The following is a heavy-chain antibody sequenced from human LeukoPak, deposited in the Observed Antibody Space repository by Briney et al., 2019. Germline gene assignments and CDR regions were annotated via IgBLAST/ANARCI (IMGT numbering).Heavy chain of an antibody. CDR2: IKSKTDGGTT. CDR1: GFTFSNAW. Sequence: PGGSLRLSCAASGFTFSNAWMSWVRQAPGKGLEWVGRIKSKTDGGTTDYAAPVKGRFTISRDNSKNTLFLQMTSLRAEDTAVYYCAKTTYNSGWGVDYWGQGTLVTVSS. V-gene: IGHV3-15*01. CDR3: AKTTYNSGWGVDY. D-gene: IGHD6-19*01. J-gene: IGHJ4*02.